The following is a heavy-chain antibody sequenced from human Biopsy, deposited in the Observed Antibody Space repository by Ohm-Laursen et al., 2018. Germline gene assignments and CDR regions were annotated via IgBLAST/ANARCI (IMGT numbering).Heavy chain of an antibody. CDR1: GYSFTSYY. J-gene: IGHJ4*02. D-gene: IGHD6-19*01. CDR3: ARNTGWYGDLYYFDY. CDR2: INPSGSTT. V-gene: IGHV1-46*01. Sequence: AVKVSCKTSGYSFTSYYMHWVRQAPGQGLEWMGMINPSGSTTSYPQIFQGRVTMTRDTSKSTVYMELSSLRSADTAVYFCARNTGWYGDLYYFDYWGQGTLVTVSS.